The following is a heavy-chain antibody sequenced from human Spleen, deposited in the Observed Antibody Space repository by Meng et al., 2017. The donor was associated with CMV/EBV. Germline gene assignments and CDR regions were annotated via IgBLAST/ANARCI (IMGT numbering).Heavy chain of an antibody. V-gene: IGHV1-2*02. J-gene: IGHJ4*02. CDR1: GYTFTGYH. Sequence: SGYTFTGYHMHWLRQAPGQGLEWMGWINSNSGGTKFAQKFQGRVTLTRDTSISTAYMELSSLRSDDTAIYYCARVIAVAGTAPFDYWGQGTLVTVSS. CDR2: INSNSGGT. CDR3: ARVIAVAGTAPFDY. D-gene: IGHD6-19*01.